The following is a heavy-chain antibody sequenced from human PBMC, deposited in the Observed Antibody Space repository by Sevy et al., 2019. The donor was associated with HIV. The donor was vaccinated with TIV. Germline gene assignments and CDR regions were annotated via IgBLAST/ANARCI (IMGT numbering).Heavy chain of an antibody. CDR2: IYYSGST. V-gene: IGHV4-31*03. CDR3: ARDLRTYYYDSSGLDYYYYYGMDV. J-gene: IGHJ6*02. Sequence: SETLSLTCTVSGGSISSGGHYWSWIRQHPGKGLEWIGYIYYSGSTYYNPSLKSRVTISVDTSKNQFSLKLSSVTAADTAVYYCARDLRTYYYDSSGLDYYYYYGMDVWGQGTTVTVSS. CDR1: GGSISSGGHY. D-gene: IGHD3-22*01.